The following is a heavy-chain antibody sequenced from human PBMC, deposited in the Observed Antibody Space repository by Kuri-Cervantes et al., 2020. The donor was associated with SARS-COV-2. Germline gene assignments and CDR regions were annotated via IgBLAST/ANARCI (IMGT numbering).Heavy chain of an antibody. D-gene: IGHD3-3*01. CDR2: ISSSSSTI. CDR3: ARAEKRTIFGVVNYYYYGMDV. CDR1: GFTFSSYS. V-gene: IGHV3-48*02. Sequence: GESLKISCAASGFTFSSYSMNWVRQAPGKGLEWVSYISSSSSTIYYADSVKGRFTISRDNAKNSLYLQMNSLRDEDTAVCYCARAEKRTIFGVVNYYYYGMDVWGQGATVTVSS. J-gene: IGHJ6*02.